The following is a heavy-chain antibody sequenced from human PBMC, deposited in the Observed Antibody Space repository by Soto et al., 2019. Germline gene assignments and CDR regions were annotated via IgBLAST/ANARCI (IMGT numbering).Heavy chain of an antibody. J-gene: IGHJ6*02. V-gene: IGHV4-34*01. Sequence: SETLSLTCAVYGGSFSGYYWSWIRQPPGKGLEWVGEINHSGSTNYNPSLKSRVTISVDTSKNQFSLKLSSVTAADTAVYYCARSSSGNYDFWSGYYNYYYYGMDVWGQGTTVTGSS. CDR3: ARSSSGNYDFWSGYYNYYYYGMDV. CDR2: INHSGST. D-gene: IGHD3-3*01. CDR1: GGSFSGYY.